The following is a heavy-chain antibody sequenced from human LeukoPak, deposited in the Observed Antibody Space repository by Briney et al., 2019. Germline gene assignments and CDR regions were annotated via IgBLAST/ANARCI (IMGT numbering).Heavy chain of an antibody. CDR2: IKQDGSDK. Sequence: PGGSLRLSCAASGFTLSAYWMSWVRQAPGKGLEWVASIKQDGSDKYYVDSVRGRFTISRDNAENSLYLQVNSLRAEDTAVYFCARDGGWAFAMWGQGTMVSVSS. V-gene: IGHV3-7*04. CDR3: ARDGGWAFAM. CDR1: GFTLSAYW. D-gene: IGHD6-19*01. J-gene: IGHJ3*02.